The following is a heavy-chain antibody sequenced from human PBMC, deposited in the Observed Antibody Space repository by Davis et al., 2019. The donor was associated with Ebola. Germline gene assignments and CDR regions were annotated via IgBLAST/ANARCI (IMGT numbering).Heavy chain of an antibody. V-gene: IGHV6-1*01. D-gene: IGHD6-13*01. CDR2: TYYNSKWFI. J-gene: IGHJ6*04. Sequence: HSQTLSLTCAISGDSVSGNSGAWNWIRQSPSRGLEWLARTYYNSKWFIDYEISVKSRITINPDTSKNQFSLQLNFVTPEDAAVYYCARISWVSRGMDVWGKGTTVTVSS. CDR3: ARISWVSRGMDV. CDR1: GDSVSGNSGA.